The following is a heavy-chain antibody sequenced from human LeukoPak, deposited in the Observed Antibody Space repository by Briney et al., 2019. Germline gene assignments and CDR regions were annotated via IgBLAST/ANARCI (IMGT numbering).Heavy chain of an antibody. CDR1: GFTFSSYS. Sequence: GGSLRLSCAASGFTFSSYSMNWVRQAPGKGLEWVSYISSSSSTIYYADSVKGRFTISRDNAKNSLYLQMNSLRAEDTAVYYCARDARPNPPGIAVAGPFDYWGQGTLVTVSS. J-gene: IGHJ4*02. V-gene: IGHV3-48*04. CDR3: ARDARPNPPGIAVAGPFDY. D-gene: IGHD6-19*01. CDR2: ISSSSSTI.